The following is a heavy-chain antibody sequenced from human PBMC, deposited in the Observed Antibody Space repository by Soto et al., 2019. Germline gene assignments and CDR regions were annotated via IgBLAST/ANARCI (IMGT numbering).Heavy chain of an antibody. Sequence: QVQLVESGGAVVQPGRSLRLSCAASGFTFSSYAMHWVRQAPGKGLEWVAVISYDGNNKFYADSVKGRFTVSRDNSKNTLYLQMNSLRAEDTAVYYCASPRLSSDGTTPIDYWGQGTLVTVSS. J-gene: IGHJ4*02. CDR1: GFTFSSYA. CDR2: ISYDGNNK. CDR3: ASPRLSSDGTTPIDY. V-gene: IGHV3-30-3*01. D-gene: IGHD1-1*01.